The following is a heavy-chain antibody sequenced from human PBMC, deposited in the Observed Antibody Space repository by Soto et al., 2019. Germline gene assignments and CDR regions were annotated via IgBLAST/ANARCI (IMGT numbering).Heavy chain of an antibody. CDR3: ARWVTMVRGVIGAFDI. J-gene: IGHJ3*02. Sequence: PGGSLRLSCAASGFTVSSNYMSWVRQAPGKGLEWVSVIYSGGSTYYADSVKGRFTISRDNSKNTLYLQMNSLRAEDTAVYYCARWVTMVRGVIGAFDIWGQGTMVTVSS. CDR1: GFTVSSNY. D-gene: IGHD3-10*01. V-gene: IGHV3-66*01. CDR2: IYSGGST.